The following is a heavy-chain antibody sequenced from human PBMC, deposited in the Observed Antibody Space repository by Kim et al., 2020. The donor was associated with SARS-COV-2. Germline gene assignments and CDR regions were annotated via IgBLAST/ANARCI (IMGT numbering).Heavy chain of an antibody. CDR1: GFTFSTYG. V-gene: IGHV3-23*01. CDR3: AKGVSCSSHYHLAY. Sequence: GGSLRLSCAASGFTFSTYGMNWVRQAPGKGLEWVSTISGSDGSTFYADSVKGRFTVSRDNSKNTLYLQMDSLRADDTAVYYCAKGVSCSSHYHLAYWGQGTLVTVSS. CDR2: ISGSDGST. J-gene: IGHJ4*02. D-gene: IGHD2-2*01.